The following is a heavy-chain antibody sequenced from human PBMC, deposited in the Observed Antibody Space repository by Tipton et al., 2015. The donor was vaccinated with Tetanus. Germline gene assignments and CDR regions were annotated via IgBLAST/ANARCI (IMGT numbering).Heavy chain of an antibody. CDR2: INEGGST. CDR1: GLTFSSYG. Sequence: LRLSCAASGLTFSSYGMHWVRQSPGKGLEWIGEINEGGSTNYNPSLESRVSISVDTSKHRFSLKVNSVIAADTATYYCARWIGVIPVTGNDAFDVWGPGAMVTVSS. V-gene: IGHV4-34*01. J-gene: IGHJ3*01. CDR3: ARWIGVIPVTGNDAFDV. D-gene: IGHD3-16*01.